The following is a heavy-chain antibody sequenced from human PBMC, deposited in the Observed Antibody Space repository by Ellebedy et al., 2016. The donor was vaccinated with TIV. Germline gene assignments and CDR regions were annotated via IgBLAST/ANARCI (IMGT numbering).Heavy chain of an antibody. CDR1: GFTVSSNY. CDR2: ISYDGSNK. CDR3: ARDKGSGNIIVLDY. Sequence: GESLKISCAASGFTVSSNYMSWVRQAPGKGLEWVAVISYDGSNKYYADSVKGRFTISRDNSKNTLYLQMNSLRAEDTAVYYCARDKGSGNIIVLDYWGQGTLVTVSS. D-gene: IGHD3-10*01. J-gene: IGHJ4*02. V-gene: IGHV3-30*03.